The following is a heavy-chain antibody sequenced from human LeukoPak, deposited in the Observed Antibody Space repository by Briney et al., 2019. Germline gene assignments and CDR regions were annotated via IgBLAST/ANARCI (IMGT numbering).Heavy chain of an antibody. V-gene: IGHV3-48*03. CDR1: GFTFRSYE. CDR3: ARENTDDAFDI. Sequence: GGSLRLSCAASGFTFRSYEMNWVRQAPGKGLEWVSYISSSGGTRYYADSVKGRFTISRDNAKNSLYLQMNSLRAEDTAVYYCARENTDDAFDIWGQETMVTVSS. CDR2: ISSSGGTR. J-gene: IGHJ3*02. D-gene: IGHD1/OR15-1a*01.